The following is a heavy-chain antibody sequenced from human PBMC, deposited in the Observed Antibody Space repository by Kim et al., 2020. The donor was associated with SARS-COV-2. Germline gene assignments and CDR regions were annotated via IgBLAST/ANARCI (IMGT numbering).Heavy chain of an antibody. CDR1: GGSISSSGHY. J-gene: IGHJ4*02. CDR2: IYYSGST. Sequence: SETLSLTCTVSGGSISSSGHYWGWIRQPPGKGLEWIGSIYYSGSTYYNPSLKSLLTISVDTSKNQFSLKLSSVTAADTALYYCARHVKSGSYYDDYWGQGTLVTVSS. V-gene: IGHV4-39*01. CDR3: ARHVKSGSYYDDY. D-gene: IGHD1-26*01.